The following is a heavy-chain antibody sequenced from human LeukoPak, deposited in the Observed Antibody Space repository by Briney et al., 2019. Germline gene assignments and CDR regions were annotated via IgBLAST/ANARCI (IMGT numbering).Heavy chain of an antibody. Sequence: ASVKVSCKTSGCIFSTYYMHWVRQAPGQGLEWMGIIDPNGGSTIYAQKFQGRVTMTRDMSTSTVYMELSSLRSEDTAVYYCARDLVLAAIRAGLDFWGQGTLVTVSS. CDR3: ARDLVLAAIRAGLDF. CDR2: IDPNGGST. V-gene: IGHV1-46*01. CDR1: GCIFSTYY. J-gene: IGHJ4*02. D-gene: IGHD5-24*01.